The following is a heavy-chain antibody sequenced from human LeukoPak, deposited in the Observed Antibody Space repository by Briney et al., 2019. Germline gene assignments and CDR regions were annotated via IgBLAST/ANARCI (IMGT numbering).Heavy chain of an antibody. V-gene: IGHV4-61*01. D-gene: IGHD3-9*01. CDR2: IYYSGST. Sequence: SETLSLTCTVSGGSVSSGSYYWSWIRQPPGKGLEWIGYIYYSGSTNYNPSLKSRVTISVDTSKNQFSLKLSSVTAADTAVYYCARQGTYYDILTGYHIFDYWGQGTLVTVPS. CDR3: ARQGTYYDILTGYHIFDY. J-gene: IGHJ4*02. CDR1: GGSVSSGSYY.